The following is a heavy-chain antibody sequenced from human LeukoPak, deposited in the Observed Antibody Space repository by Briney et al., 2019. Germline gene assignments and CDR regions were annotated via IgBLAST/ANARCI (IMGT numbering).Heavy chain of an antibody. CDR2: INTDGSTT. Sequence: GGSLRLSCAASGFTFSNDWMHWVRQAPGKGLVWVSRINTDGSTTTYADSVKGRFTISRDNAKNTLYLQMNSLRVKDTAVYYCARGRGGSYHYWGQGTLVTVSS. CDR1: GFTFSNDW. J-gene: IGHJ4*02. V-gene: IGHV3-74*01. CDR3: ARGRGGSYHY. D-gene: IGHD1-26*01.